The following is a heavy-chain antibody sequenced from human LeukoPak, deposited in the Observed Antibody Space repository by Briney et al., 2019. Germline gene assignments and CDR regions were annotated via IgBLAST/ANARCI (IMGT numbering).Heavy chain of an antibody. V-gene: IGHV4-34*01. D-gene: IGHD5-18*01. Sequence: PSETLSLTCAVYGGSFSGYYWSWIRQPPGKGLEWIGEINHSGSTNYNPSLKSRVTISVDTSKNQFSLKLSSVTAADTAVYYCARTTWIQLWSGGDAFDIWGQGTMVTVSS. J-gene: IGHJ3*02. CDR3: ARTTWIQLWSGGDAFDI. CDR2: INHSGST. CDR1: GGSFSGYY.